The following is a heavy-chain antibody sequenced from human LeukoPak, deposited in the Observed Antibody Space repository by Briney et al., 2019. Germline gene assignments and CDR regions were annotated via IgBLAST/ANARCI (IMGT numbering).Heavy chain of an antibody. CDR3: ASLALDYYGSGTIFDY. D-gene: IGHD3-10*01. V-gene: IGHV3-7*01. CDR2: IKQDGSEK. J-gene: IGHJ4*02. CDR1: GFTFSSYW. Sequence: PGGSLRLSCAASGFTFSSYWMSWVRQAPGKGLEWVANIKQDGSEKYYVDSVKGRFTISRDNAKNSLYLQMNSLRAEDTAVYYCASLALDYYGSGTIFDYWGQGTLVTVSS.